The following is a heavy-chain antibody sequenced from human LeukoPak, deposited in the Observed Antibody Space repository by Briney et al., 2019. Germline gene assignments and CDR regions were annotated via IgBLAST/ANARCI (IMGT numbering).Heavy chain of an antibody. J-gene: IGHJ6*03. D-gene: IGHD2-2*01. CDR2: ISGYNGNT. CDR1: GYTFNDHA. CDR3: ARGGYCTSTFCFASGKYYYYMDV. V-gene: IGHV1-18*01. Sequence: GASVKVSCKASGYTFNDHAISWVRQAPGQGLEWMGWISGYNGNTNYAQKLQGRVTMTTDTSTSTAYMELRSLRSDDTAVYYCARGGYCTSTFCFASGKYYYYMDVWGKGTTVTVSS.